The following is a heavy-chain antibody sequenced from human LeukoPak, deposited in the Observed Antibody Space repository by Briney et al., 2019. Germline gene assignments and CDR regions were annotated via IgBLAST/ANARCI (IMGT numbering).Heavy chain of an antibody. D-gene: IGHD2-8*01. CDR3: GKDIVLMVYATEGAFDI. Sequence: GGSLRLSCAASGFTFSSYAMSWVRQAPGKGLEWVSAISGSGGSTYYADSVKGRFTISRDNSKNTLYLQMNSLRAEDTAVYYCGKDIVLMVYATEGAFDIWGQGTMVTVSS. CDR1: GFTFSSYA. V-gene: IGHV3-23*01. J-gene: IGHJ3*02. CDR2: ISGSGGST.